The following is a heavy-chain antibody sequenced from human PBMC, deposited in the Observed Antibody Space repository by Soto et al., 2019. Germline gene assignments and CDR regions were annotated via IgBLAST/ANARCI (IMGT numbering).Heavy chain of an antibody. CDR3: ARGEYRSSSVDYYYYGMDV. D-gene: IGHD6-6*01. V-gene: IGHV3-33*01. CDR2: IWYDGSNK. J-gene: IGHJ6*02. Sequence: QVQLVESGGGVVQPGRSLRLSCAASGFTFSSYGMHWVRQAPGKGLEWVAVIWYDGSNKYYADSVEGRFTISRDNSKNTLYVQMNSLGAEDRAVYYCARGEYRSSSVDYYYYGMDVWGQGTTVTVSS. CDR1: GFTFSSYG.